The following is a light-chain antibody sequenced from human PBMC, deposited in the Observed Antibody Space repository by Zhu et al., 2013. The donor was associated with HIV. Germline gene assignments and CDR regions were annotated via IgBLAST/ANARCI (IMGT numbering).Light chain of an antibody. CDR3: QQYNTYSGT. J-gene: IGKJ1*01. Sequence: DIQMTQSPSSLSASVGDRVTTTCQASQDISNYLNWYQQKPGKAPKLLIYEASSLESGVPSRFSGGGSGTEFTLTVSSLQPDDVATYYCQQYNTYSGTFGQGTKVEI. CDR1: QDISNY. V-gene: IGKV1-5*03. CDR2: EAS.